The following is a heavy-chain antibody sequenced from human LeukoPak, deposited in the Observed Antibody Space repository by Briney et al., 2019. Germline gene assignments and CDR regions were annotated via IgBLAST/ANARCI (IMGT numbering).Heavy chain of an antibody. CDR3: AREDY. Sequence: GGSLRLSCAASGFTFSSYAMHWVRQAPGKGLEWVAVISYDGSNKYYADSVKGRFTISRDNSKNTLYLQMNSLRAEDTAVYYCAREDYWGQGTLVTVSS. CDR2: ISYDGSNK. J-gene: IGHJ4*02. V-gene: IGHV3-30*04. CDR1: GFTFSSYA.